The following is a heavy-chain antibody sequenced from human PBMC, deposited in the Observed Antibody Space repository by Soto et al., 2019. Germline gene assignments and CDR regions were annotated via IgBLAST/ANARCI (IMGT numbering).Heavy chain of an antibody. CDR3: ARRPGSVAVAGAHIDY. V-gene: IGHV5-51*01. Sequence: GESLKISCKGSGYSFTSYWIGWVRQMPGKGLEWMGIIYPGDSDTRYSPSFQGQVTISADKSISTAYLQWSSLKASDTAMYYCARRPGSVAVAGAHIDYWGQGTLVTVSS. D-gene: IGHD6-19*01. CDR2: IYPGDSDT. CDR1: GYSFTSYW. J-gene: IGHJ4*02.